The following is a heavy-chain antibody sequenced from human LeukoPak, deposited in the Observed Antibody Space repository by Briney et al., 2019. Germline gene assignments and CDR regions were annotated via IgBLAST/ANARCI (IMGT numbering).Heavy chain of an antibody. D-gene: IGHD1-20*01. CDR2: IDWDDDK. CDR1: GFSLSTSGMC. Sequence: SGPALVKPTQTLTLTCTFSGFSLSTSGMCVSWIRQPPGKALEWLARIDWDDDKYYSTSLKTRLTVSKDTSKNQVVLTMTNMDPVDTATYYCARGRITVPNGREIDAFDIWGQGTMVTVSS. J-gene: IGHJ3*02. V-gene: IGHV2-70*11. CDR3: ARGRITVPNGREIDAFDI.